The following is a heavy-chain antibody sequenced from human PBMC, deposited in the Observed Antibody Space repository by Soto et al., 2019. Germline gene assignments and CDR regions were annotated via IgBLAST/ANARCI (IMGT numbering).Heavy chain of an antibody. J-gene: IGHJ6*02. CDR3: ARSDTYNWNYGYYYYGMDV. D-gene: IGHD1-7*01. V-gene: IGHV1-69*13. CDR1: GGTFSSYA. CDR2: IIPIFGTA. Sequence: SVKVSCKASGGTFSSYAISWVRQAPGQGLEWMGGIIPIFGTANYAQKFQGRVTITADESTSTAYMELSSLRSEDTAVYYCARSDTYNWNYGYYYYGMDVWGQGTTVTVSS.